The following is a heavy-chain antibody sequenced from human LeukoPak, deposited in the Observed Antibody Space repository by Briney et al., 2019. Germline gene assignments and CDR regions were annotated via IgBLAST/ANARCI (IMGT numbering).Heavy chain of an antibody. CDR3: AKGRAVEVVAAFNY. Sequence: GGSLRLSCAASGFIFNNYALSWVRQAPGKGLEWVSAVSGSGASTYYADSVKGRFTISRDNSKNTLFLQMNSLTAEDTSLYYCAKGRAVEVVAAFNYWGQGTVVTVSS. CDR1: GFIFNNYA. J-gene: IGHJ4*02. V-gene: IGHV3-23*01. D-gene: IGHD2-15*01. CDR2: VSGSGAST.